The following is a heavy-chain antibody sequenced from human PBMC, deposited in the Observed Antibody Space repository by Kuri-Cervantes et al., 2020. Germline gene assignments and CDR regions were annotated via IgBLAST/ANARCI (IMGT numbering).Heavy chain of an antibody. CDR3: ARDPYYGDYVKTFDY. V-gene: IGHV3-11*04. J-gene: IGHJ4*02. CDR1: GFTFSDYY. D-gene: IGHD4-17*01. CDR2: ISSSGSTI. Sequence: LSLTCAASGFTFSDYYMSWIRQAPGKGLEWVSYISSSGSTIYYADSVKGRFTIFRDNAKNSLYLQMNSLRAEDTAVYYCARDPYYGDYVKTFDYWGQGTLVTVSS.